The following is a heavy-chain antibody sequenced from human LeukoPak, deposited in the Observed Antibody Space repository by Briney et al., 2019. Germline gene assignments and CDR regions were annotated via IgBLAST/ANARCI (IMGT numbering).Heavy chain of an antibody. D-gene: IGHD2-15*01. V-gene: IGHV3-64*01. CDR3: VRGGWQLLGHLDS. J-gene: IGHJ4*02. CDR2: ISADGADT. Sequence: GGSLRLSCAASGFTFTDYTMHWVRQAPGKGLEYVAGISADGADTGHANSVKGRFTISRVNSKNTLYLQMGSLRPEDMAVYYCVRGGWQLLGHLDSWGQGTPVTVSS. CDR1: GFTFTDYT.